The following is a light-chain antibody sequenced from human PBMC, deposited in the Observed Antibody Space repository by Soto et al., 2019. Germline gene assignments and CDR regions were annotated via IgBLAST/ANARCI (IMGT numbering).Light chain of an antibody. CDR1: SSNIGAGYD. Sequence: QSVLTQPPSVSGAPGQRITISCTGSSSNIGAGYDVHWYRQLPGTAPKLLIFADTKRPSGVPDRFSGSKSGTSASLAITGLQXEDEADYYCQSYDSSLSGLYVFGTGTKVTVL. CDR3: QSYDSSLSGLYV. CDR2: ADT. V-gene: IGLV1-40*01. J-gene: IGLJ1*01.